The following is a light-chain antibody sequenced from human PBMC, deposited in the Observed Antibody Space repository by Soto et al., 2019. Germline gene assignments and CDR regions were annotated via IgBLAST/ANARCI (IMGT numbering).Light chain of an antibody. CDR1: SGHSNYA. CDR2: HNRDGSH. CDR3: QTWGTGIVI. J-gene: IGLJ2*01. Sequence: QLVLTQSPSASASLGASVKLTCTLSSGHSNYAIAWHQQQPEKGPRYLMEHNRDGSHSKGDGIPNRFSGSSSAAERYLSISSLQSEDEADYYCQTWGTGIVIFGGGTKVTVL. V-gene: IGLV4-69*01.